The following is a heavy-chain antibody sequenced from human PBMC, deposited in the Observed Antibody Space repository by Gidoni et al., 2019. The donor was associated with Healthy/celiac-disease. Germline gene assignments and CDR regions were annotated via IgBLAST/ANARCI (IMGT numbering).Heavy chain of an antibody. V-gene: IGHV3-23*04. J-gene: IGHJ4*02. Sequence: EVQLVESGGGLVQPGGSLRLSCAASGFTFSSYAMSWVRQAPGKGLEWVSAISGSGGSTYYADSVKGRFTISRDNSKNTLYLQMNSLRAEDTAVYYCAKSAKPYCSGGSCYSGPSDYWGQGTLVTVSS. D-gene: IGHD2-15*01. CDR3: AKSAKPYCSGGSCYSGPSDY. CDR2: ISGSGGST. CDR1: GFTFSSYA.